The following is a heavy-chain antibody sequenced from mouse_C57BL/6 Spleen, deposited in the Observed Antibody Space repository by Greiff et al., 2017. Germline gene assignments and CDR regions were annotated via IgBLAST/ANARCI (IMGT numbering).Heavy chain of an antibody. J-gene: IGHJ4*01. Sequence: VQLQQSGPELVQPGASVQISCKASGYAFSSSWMNWVKQRPGKGLEWIGRSYPGDGDTNYNGKFKGKATLTADKSSSTAYMQLSSLTSEDSAVYFCAREGIYYGNYYAMDYWGQGTSVTVSS. V-gene: IGHV1-82*01. CDR3: AREGIYYGNYYAMDY. CDR2: SYPGDGDT. D-gene: IGHD2-1*01. CDR1: GYAFSSSW.